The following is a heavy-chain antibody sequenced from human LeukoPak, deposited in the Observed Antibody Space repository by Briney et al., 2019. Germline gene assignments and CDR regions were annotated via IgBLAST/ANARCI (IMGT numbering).Heavy chain of an antibody. Sequence: PGGSLRLSCTASGFSFSTYTMSWVRQAPGKGLEWVANVKQDGSEKYYVDSVKGRFTISRDNAKNSLYLQMNSLRAEDTAVYYCAREMTQYGSSWYYFDYWGQGTLVTVSS. J-gene: IGHJ4*02. CDR1: GFSFSTYT. V-gene: IGHV3-7*01. CDR2: VKQDGSEK. CDR3: AREMTQYGSSWYYFDY. D-gene: IGHD6-13*01.